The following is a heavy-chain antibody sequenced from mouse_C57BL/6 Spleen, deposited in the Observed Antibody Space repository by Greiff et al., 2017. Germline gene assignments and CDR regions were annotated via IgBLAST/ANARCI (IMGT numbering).Heavy chain of an antibody. J-gene: IGHJ4*01. D-gene: IGHD2-12*01. CDR2: INPCTGGT. CDR1: GYSFTGYY. V-gene: IGHV1-42*01. CDR3: ARIRVRYAMGY. Sequence: DVKLQESGPELVKPGASVKISCKASGYSFTGYYMNWVKQSPDKSLEWIGEINPCTGGTTYNQKFKAKATLTVDKSSSTAYMQLKSLTSEDSAVYYCARIRVRYAMGYWGQGTSVTVST.